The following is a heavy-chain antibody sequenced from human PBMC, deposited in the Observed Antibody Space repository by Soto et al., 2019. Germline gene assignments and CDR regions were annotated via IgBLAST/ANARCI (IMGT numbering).Heavy chain of an antibody. CDR2: LSGGGGGT. CDR1: GFTFSSYA. J-gene: IGHJ6*03. D-gene: IGHD4-4*01. V-gene: IGHV3-23*01. CDR3: ARTFTTPPTYRAV. Sequence: EVQLLESGGGLVQPGGSLRLSCAASGFTFSSYAMSWVRQAPGKGLEWVSGLSGGGGGTYYADSVKGRFTISRDNSKNTLFXQMNSLRXXDTXVYXXARTFTTPPTYRAVWGKGTAVTVSS.